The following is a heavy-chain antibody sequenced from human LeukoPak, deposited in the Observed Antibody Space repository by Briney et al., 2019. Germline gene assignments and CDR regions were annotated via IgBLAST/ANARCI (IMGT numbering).Heavy chain of an antibody. J-gene: IGHJ5*02. Sequence: PSQTLSLTCTVSGGSISSGGYYWSWIRQHPGKGLECIGYIYNSGSTYYNPSLKSRVTISVDTSKIQFSLKLSSVTAADTAVYYCARYLRGWFDPWGQGTLVTVSS. CDR1: GGSISSGGYY. CDR3: ARYLRGWFDP. V-gene: IGHV4-31*03. CDR2: IYNSGST.